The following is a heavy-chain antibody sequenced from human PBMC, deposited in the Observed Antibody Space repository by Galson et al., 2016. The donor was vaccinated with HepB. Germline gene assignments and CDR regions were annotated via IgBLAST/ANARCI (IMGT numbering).Heavy chain of an antibody. V-gene: IGHV3-13*01. D-gene: IGHD3-22*01. J-gene: IGHJ4*02. CDR1: GFSFSSYD. CDR2: IGISGAT. Sequence: SLRLSCAASGFSFSSYDMHWVRQATGKGLECVSAIGISGATYYSDSVRGRFTISRENARDSFYLQMNGLTAGDTALYYCVRAFTTTWYHFDYWGQGTVVTVSS. CDR3: VRAFTTTWYHFDY.